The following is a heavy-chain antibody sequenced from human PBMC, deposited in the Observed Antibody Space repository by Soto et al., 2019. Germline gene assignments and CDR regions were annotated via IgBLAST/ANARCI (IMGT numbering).Heavy chain of an antibody. CDR3: AKATTEYVDTAMPRQRPNQNFDY. Sequence: QPGGSLRLSCAASGFTFSSYAMSWVRQAPGKGLEWVSAISGSGGSTYYADSVKGRFTISRDNSKNTLYLQMNSLRAEDTAVYYCAKATTEYVDTAMPRQRPNQNFDYWGQGTLVTVSS. V-gene: IGHV3-23*01. J-gene: IGHJ4*02. CDR2: ISGSGGST. D-gene: IGHD5-18*01. CDR1: GFTFSSYA.